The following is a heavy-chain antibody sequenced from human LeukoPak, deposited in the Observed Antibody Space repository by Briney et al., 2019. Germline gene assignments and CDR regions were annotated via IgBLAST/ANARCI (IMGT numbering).Heavy chain of an antibody. CDR3: AKGYNYGYDF. J-gene: IGHJ4*02. Sequence: GGSLRLSCAASGFTVSSNYMSWVRQAPGKGLEWVSAIGGRGGGTYYADSVKGRFTISRDNSKNTLYLQMNSLRAEDTAVYYCAKGYNYGYDFWGQGTLVAVSS. CDR1: GFTVSSNY. V-gene: IGHV3-23*01. D-gene: IGHD5-18*01. CDR2: IGGRGGGT.